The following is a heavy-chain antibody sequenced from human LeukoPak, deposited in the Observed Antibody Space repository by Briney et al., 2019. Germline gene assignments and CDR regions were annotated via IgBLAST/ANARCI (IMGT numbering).Heavy chain of an antibody. CDR3: ARGYCSGSSCYSGFYFDY. CDR2: MSFDGIHI. Sequence: GGSLRLSCAASGFTFGSYAMHWVRQAPGKGLEWVAVMSFDGIHIYYADSVKGRFTISRDNAKNSLYLQMNSLRAEDTAVYYCARGYCSGSSCYSGFYFDYWGQGTLVTVSS. CDR1: GFTFGSYA. D-gene: IGHD2-15*01. V-gene: IGHV3-30-3*01. J-gene: IGHJ4*02.